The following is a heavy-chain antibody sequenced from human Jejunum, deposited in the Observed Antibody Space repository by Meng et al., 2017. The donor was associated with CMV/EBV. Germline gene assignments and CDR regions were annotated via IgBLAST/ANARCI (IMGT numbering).Heavy chain of an antibody. CDR3: AKGRALTGAYYFDY. V-gene: IGHV3-23*01. CDR1: GLTVSSDA. D-gene: IGHD3-9*01. Sequence: GLTVSSDARSWVRQAPGKGLEWVSAVSGSGGTTYYADSVKGRFTISRDNSKNTLYLQMNSLRAEDTAVYYCAKGRALTGAYYFDYWGQGTLVTVSS. CDR2: VSGSGGTT. J-gene: IGHJ4*02.